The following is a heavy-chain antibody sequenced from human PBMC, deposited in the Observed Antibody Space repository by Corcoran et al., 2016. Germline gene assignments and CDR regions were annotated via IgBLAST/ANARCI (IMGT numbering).Heavy chain of an antibody. V-gene: IGHV5-51*01. CDR1: GYSFTSYW. D-gene: IGHD1-26*01. CDR2: IYPGDVDS. Sequence: EVQLVQSGAEVKKPGESLKISCKGSGYSFTSYWIGWVRQMPGKGLEWMGIIYPGDVDSRYSPSFQGQVTISADKSINTAFLQWSSLKASDTAMYYCAIHAYSGSSLDALDIWGQGTMVTVSS. J-gene: IGHJ3*02. CDR3: AIHAYSGSSLDALDI.